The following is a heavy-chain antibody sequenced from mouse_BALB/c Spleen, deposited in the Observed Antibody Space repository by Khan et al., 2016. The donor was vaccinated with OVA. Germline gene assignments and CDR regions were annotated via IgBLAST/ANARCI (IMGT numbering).Heavy chain of an antibody. CDR1: GYIFINYG. CDR2: INTNTGEP. J-gene: IGHJ4*01. Sequence: QIQLVQSGPELKKPGETVKISCKASGYIFINYGMNWVKQGPGKGLKWMGWINTNTGEPTYAEEFKGRFAISLDTSANTTNLQINNLRNEDTATYFCASGYDAMDYWGQGASVTVSS. CDR3: ASGYDAMDY. V-gene: IGHV9-3*02.